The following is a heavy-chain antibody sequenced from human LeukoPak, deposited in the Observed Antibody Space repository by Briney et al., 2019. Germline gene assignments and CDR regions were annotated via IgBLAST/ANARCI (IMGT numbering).Heavy chain of an antibody. D-gene: IGHD6-13*01. CDR3: ADIRAAAGGY. J-gene: IGHJ4*02. Sequence: ASVTVSCKASGYTFTSYGISWVRQAPGQGLEGMGWISAYNGNTNYAQKLQGRVTITTDTSTSTAYMELRSLRSDDTAVYYCADIRAAAGGYWGQGTLVTVSS. CDR1: GYTFTSYG. V-gene: IGHV1-18*01. CDR2: ISAYNGNT.